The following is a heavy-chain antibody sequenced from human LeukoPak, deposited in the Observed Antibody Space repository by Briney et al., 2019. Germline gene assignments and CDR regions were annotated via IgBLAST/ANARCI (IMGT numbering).Heavy chain of an antibody. Sequence: GRSLRLSCAASGFTFSSYAMHWVRQAPGKGLEWVAVISYDGSNKYYADSVKGRFTISRDNSKNTLYLQMNSLRAEDTAVYYCAREHSIAVAGPLFDYWGQGTLVTVSS. V-gene: IGHV3-30*04. J-gene: IGHJ4*02. CDR1: GFTFSSYA. D-gene: IGHD6-19*01. CDR3: AREHSIAVAGPLFDY. CDR2: ISYDGSNK.